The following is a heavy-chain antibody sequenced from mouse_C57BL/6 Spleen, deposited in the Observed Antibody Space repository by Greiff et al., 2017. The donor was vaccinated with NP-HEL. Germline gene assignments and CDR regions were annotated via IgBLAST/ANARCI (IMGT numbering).Heavy chain of an antibody. CDR3: TTLHYSGSSSWFAY. CDR2: IDPENGDT. D-gene: IGHD1-1*01. CDR1: GFNIKDDY. V-gene: IGHV14-4*01. Sequence: EVQLQQSGAELVRPGASVKLSCTASGFNIKDDYMHWVKQRPEQGLEWIGWIDPENGDTEYASKFQGKATITADPSSTTAYLQLSSLTSEDTAVYYCTTLHYSGSSSWFAYWGQGTLVTVSA. J-gene: IGHJ3*01.